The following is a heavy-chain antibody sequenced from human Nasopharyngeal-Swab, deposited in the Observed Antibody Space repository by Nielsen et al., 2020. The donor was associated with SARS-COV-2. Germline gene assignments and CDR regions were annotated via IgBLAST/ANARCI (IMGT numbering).Heavy chain of an antibody. D-gene: IGHD6-13*01. CDR3: ARGGIAAAADYYYGMDV. CDR1: GLTFSSYE. V-gene: IGHV3-48*03. J-gene: IGHJ6*02. Sequence: GESLKISCAASGLTFSSYEMNWVRKAPGKGLEWVSYISSSGSTIYYADSVKGRFTISRDNAKNSLYLQMNSLRAEDTAVYYCARGGIAAAADYYYGMDVWGQGTTVTVSS. CDR2: ISSSGSTI.